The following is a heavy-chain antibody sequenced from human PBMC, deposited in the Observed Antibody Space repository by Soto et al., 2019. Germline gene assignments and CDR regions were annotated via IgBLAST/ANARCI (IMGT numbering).Heavy chain of an antibody. CDR3: AKELQRGMAV. D-gene: IGHD4-4*01. V-gene: IGHV1-2*02. CDR1: GYTFSVYH. CDR2: VHPNSGGT. J-gene: IGHJ6*02. Sequence: ASVKVSCKASGYTFSVYHMHWVRQAPGQGLEWMGWVHPNSGGTNYAQSFEGRVTMTRDTSINTAYMELSRLTSDDTAVYYCAKELQRGMAVWGQGTTVTVSS.